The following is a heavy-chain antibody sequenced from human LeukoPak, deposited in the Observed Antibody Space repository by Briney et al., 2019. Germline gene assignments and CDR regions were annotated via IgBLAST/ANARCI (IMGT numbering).Heavy chain of an antibody. CDR2: VYYSGST. CDR1: GVSVSSGSYY. Sequence: SETLSLTCTVFGVSVSSGSYYWSWIRQPPGKGLEWLGHVYYSGSTKYNPSLKSRVTISVDTSKKQFSLRMSSVADADTAVYYCASSSVMETASGFDHWGQGFLVTVSS. D-gene: IGHD2-21*02. V-gene: IGHV4-61*01. J-gene: IGHJ4*02. CDR3: ASSSVMETASGFDH.